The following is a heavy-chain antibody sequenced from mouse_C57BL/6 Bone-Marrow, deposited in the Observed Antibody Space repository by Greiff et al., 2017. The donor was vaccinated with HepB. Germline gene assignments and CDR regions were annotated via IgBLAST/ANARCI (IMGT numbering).Heavy chain of an antibody. CDR2: IHPNSGST. CDR1: GYTFTSYW. J-gene: IGHJ1*03. V-gene: IGHV1-64*01. Sequence: QVQLQQPGAELVKPGASVKLSCKASGYTFTSYWMHWVKQRPGQGLEWIGMIHPNSGSTNYNEKFKSKATLPVDKSSSTAYMQLSSLTSEDSAVYYCARLRFYWYFDVWGTGTTVTVSS. CDR3: ARLRFYWYFDV. D-gene: IGHD1-1*01.